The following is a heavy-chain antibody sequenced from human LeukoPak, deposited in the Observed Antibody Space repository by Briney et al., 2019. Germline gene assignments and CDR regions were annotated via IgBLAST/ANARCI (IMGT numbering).Heavy chain of an antibody. Sequence: ASVKVSCKASGGTLSSYAISWVRQAPGQGLESMGWMNPNSGNTGYAQKFQGRVTMTRNTSISTAYMELSSLRSEDTAVYYCLVGATRFDYWGQGTLVTVSS. V-gene: IGHV1-8*02. D-gene: IGHD1-26*01. CDR1: GGTLSSYA. CDR2: MNPNSGNT. J-gene: IGHJ4*02. CDR3: LVGATRFDY.